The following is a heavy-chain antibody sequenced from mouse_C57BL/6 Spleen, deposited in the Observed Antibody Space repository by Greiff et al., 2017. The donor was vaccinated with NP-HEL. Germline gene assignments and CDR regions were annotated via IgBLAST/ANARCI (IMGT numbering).Heavy chain of an antibody. CDR2: INPSNGGT. Sequence: VQLQQPGTELVKPGASVKLSCKASGYTFTSYWMHWVKQRPGQGLEWIGNINPSNGGTNYNEKFKSKATLTVDKSSSTAYMQLSSLTSEDSAVYYCERQLTVYYDYDARFAYWGKGTLVTVSA. CDR1: GYTFTSYW. V-gene: IGHV1-53*01. CDR3: ERQLTVYYDYDARFAY. J-gene: IGHJ3*01. D-gene: IGHD2-4*01.